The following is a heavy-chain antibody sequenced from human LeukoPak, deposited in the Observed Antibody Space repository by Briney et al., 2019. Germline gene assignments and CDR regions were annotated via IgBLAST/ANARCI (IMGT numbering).Heavy chain of an antibody. J-gene: IGHJ4*02. CDR3: VSFYETY. CDR2: INSDGSWT. CDR1: GNYW. V-gene: IGHV3-74*01. Sequence: GGSLRLSCAASGNYWMHWVRKAPGKGLVWVSHINSDGSWTSYADSVKGRFTISKDNAKNTVYLQMNNLRAEDTAVYYCVSFYETYWGRGTLVTVSS. D-gene: IGHD2-2*01.